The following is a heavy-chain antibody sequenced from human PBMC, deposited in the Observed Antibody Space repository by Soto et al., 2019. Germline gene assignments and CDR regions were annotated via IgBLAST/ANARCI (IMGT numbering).Heavy chain of an antibody. D-gene: IGHD6-6*01. CDR2: INHSGST. V-gene: IGHV4-34*01. CDR1: GGSFSGYY. J-gene: IGHJ4*02. Sequence: SETLSLTCAVCGGSFSGYYCSWIRQPPWKGLEWIGEINHSGSTNYNPSLKSRVTISVDTSKNKFSLKLSSVTAADTAVYYCARRRSIADRSFDYSGQGTLLTLCS. CDR3: ARRRSIADRSFDY.